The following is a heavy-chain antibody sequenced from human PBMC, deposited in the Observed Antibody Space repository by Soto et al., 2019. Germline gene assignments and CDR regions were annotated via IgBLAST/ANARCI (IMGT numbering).Heavy chain of an antibody. J-gene: IGHJ6*02. V-gene: IGHV1-8*02. D-gene: IGHD3-10*01. Sequence: GASVKVSCKASGYTFPSYGINWVRQAPGQGLEWMGWIHLESRKTSFAQKFQGRLTMTGDTSIDTAYMDLTSRTSEDTAVYYCAITPGWFAGMAVWGQGTTVTVSS. CDR2: IHLESRKT. CDR1: GYTFPSYG. CDR3: AITPGWFAGMAV.